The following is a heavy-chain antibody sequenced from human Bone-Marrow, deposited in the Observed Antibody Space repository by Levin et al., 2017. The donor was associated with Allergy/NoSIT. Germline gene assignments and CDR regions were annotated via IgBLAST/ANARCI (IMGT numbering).Heavy chain of an antibody. Sequence: GESLKISCKTSGDNFTSCENNWVRKATGQGLEWMGWMYPNSDNAGYAQKFQGRVTMTRNTSISTAYMELSSLRSEDTAIYYCARGELGSGYLFDYWGQGTLVTVSS. CDR1: GDNFTSCE. CDR2: MYPNSDNA. CDR3: ARGELGSGYLFDY. V-gene: IGHV1-8*01. D-gene: IGHD5-12*01. J-gene: IGHJ4*02.